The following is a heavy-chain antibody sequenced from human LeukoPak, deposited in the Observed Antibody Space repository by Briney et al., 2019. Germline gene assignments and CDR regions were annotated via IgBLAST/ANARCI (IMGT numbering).Heavy chain of an antibody. CDR2: IYYSGST. CDR3: ARHLPYSWFGELSD. Sequence: SKTLSLTCTVSGGSISSYYWSWIRQPPGKGLEWIGYIYYSGSTNYNPSLKSRVTISVDTSKNQFSLKLSSVTAADTAVYYCARHLPYSWFGELSDWGQGTLVTVSP. V-gene: IGHV4-59*08. CDR1: GGSISSYY. D-gene: IGHD3-10*01. J-gene: IGHJ4*02.